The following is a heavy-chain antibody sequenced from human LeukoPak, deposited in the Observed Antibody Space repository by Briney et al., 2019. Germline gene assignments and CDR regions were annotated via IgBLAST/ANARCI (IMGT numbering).Heavy chain of an antibody. CDR2: IIPIFGTA. V-gene: IGHV1-69*01. Sequence: GSPVKVSCKASGGTFSSYAISWVRQAPGQGLEWIGGIIPIFGTANYAQKFQGRVTITADESTSTAYMELSSLRSEDTAVYYCARSSYYSGSYSGYGMDVWGQGTTVTVSS. CDR3: ARSSYYSGSYSGYGMDV. CDR1: GGTFSSYA. D-gene: IGHD3-10*01. J-gene: IGHJ6*02.